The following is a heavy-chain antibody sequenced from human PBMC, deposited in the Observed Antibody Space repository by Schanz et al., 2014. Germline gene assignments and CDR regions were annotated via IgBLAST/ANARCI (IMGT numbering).Heavy chain of an antibody. CDR3: AKGPYYYYYMDV. Sequence: EVQLLESGGGLVQPGGSLRLSCAASGFTFSSYAMTWVRQAPGMGLEWVSAISGSGGSTYYADSVKGRFTISRDNSKNTLYLQMNSLRAEDTAVYYCAKGPYYYYYMDVWGNGTTVTVSS. J-gene: IGHJ6*03. CDR2: ISGSGGST. CDR1: GFTFSSYA. V-gene: IGHV3-23*01.